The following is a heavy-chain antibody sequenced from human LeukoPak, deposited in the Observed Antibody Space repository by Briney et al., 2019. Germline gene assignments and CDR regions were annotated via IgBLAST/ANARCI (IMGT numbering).Heavy chain of an antibody. D-gene: IGHD2-15*01. V-gene: IGHV3-30*02. CDR2: IRYDGSNK. J-gene: IGHJ4*02. CDR1: GFTFSSYG. Sequence: GGSLRLSCAASGFTFSSYGMHWVRQAPGKGLDWVAFIRYDGSNKYYADSVKGRFTISRDNSKNTLYLQMNSLRAEDTAVYYCAKVVVAATTGDGDYWGQGTLVTVSS. CDR3: AKVVVAATTGDGDY.